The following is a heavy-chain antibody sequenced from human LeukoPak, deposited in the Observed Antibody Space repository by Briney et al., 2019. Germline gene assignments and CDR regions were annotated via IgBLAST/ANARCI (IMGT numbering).Heavy chain of an antibody. CDR1: GFTFSSYS. CDR3: ATSARTYVGSSLDY. V-gene: IGHV3-48*01. J-gene: IGHJ4*02. Sequence: PGGSLRLSCAASGFTFSSYSINWVRQAAGKGLEGVSYISSSSSTINYADSVRGRFTISRDNAKNSLFLQMNSLRAEDTALYYCATSARTYVGSSLDYWGQGTLVTVSS. D-gene: IGHD2-15*01. CDR2: ISSSSSTI.